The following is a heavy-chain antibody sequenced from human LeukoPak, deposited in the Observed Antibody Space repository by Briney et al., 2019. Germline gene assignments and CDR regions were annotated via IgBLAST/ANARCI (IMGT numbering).Heavy chain of an antibody. CDR2: ISSSGSTI. D-gene: IGHD2-2*01. CDR3: ASLPLYCSSTSCSRNFDY. CDR1: GFTFSDYY. V-gene: IGHV3-11*01. Sequence: GGSLRLSCAASGFTFSDYYMSWIRQAPGKGLEWVSYISSSGSTIYYADSVKGRFTISRDNAKNSLYLQTNSLRAEDTAVYYCASLPLYCSSTSCSRNFDYWGQGTLVTVSS. J-gene: IGHJ4*02.